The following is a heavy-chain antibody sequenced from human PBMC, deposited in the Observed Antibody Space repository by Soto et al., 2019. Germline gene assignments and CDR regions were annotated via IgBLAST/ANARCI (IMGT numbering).Heavy chain of an antibody. J-gene: IGHJ4*02. CDR3: ARGGVSTRTFDY. V-gene: IGHV5-51*01. CDR1: GYNFAGYW. D-gene: IGHD3-3*01. CDR2: IYPSDSDT. Sequence: GESLKISCKGSGYNFAGYWIAWVRQMPGKGLELMGIIYPSDSDTRYRPSFQGQVTISADKSNSSAYLQWSSLRASDTAMYYCARGGVSTRTFDYWGQGTPVTVSS.